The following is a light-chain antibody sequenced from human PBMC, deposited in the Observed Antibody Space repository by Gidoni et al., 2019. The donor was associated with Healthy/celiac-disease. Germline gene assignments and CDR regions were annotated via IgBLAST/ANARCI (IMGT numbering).Light chain of an antibody. V-gene: IGLV1-40*01. Sequence: QSLLPPPPSVSETPGPRVTISCTGSSSNIGAGYDVHWYQQLPGTAPKLLIYGNSNRPSGVPDRFSGSKSGTAASLAITGLQAEDEADYYGQSYDSSLSGYVFGGGTKLTVL. CDR3: QSYDSSLSGYV. J-gene: IGLJ3*02. CDR1: SSNIGAGYD. CDR2: GNS.